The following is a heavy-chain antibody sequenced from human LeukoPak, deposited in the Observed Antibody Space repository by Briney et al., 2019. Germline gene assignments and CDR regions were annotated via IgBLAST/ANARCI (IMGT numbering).Heavy chain of an antibody. CDR2: IYSGGST. J-gene: IGHJ6*03. V-gene: IGHV3-66*01. D-gene: IGHD6-13*01. Sequence: QPGGSLRLSCAASGFTVSSKYMSWVRQAPGKGLEWVSIIYSGGSTYYADSVKGRFTISRDNSKNTLYLQMNSLRAEDTAVYYCARRGEGAAAGTSPLNYYYYYMDVWGKGTTVTVSS. CDR1: GFTVSSKY. CDR3: ARRGEGAAAGTSPLNYYYYYMDV.